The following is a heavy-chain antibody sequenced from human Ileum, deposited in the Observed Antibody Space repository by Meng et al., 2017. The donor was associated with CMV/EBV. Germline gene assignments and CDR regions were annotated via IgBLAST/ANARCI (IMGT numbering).Heavy chain of an antibody. CDR3: ARAAARGVPVDL. D-gene: IGHD3-10*01. Sequence: QLHLQEPGPGLLQPSETLSLTCTVTGGSLTSYYWTWIRQPAGKGLEWIGRIHPTGTTDDNPSLRSRVSMSLDKSKNQFSLKLTSVTAADTAVYYCARAAARGVPVDLWGQGTLVTVSS. CDR1: GGSLTSYY. CDR2: IHPTGTT. J-gene: IGHJ5*02. V-gene: IGHV4-4*07.